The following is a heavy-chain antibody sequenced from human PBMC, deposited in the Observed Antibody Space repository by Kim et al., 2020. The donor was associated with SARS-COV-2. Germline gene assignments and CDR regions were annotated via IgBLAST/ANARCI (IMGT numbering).Heavy chain of an antibody. CDR1: GYSFTSYW. V-gene: IGHV5-51*01. D-gene: IGHD3-22*01. J-gene: IGHJ4*02. CDR3: ARGPPTMIVVAVSFDY. CDR2: IYPGDSDT. Sequence: GESLKISCKGSGYSFTSYWIGWVRQMPGKGLEWMGIIYPGDSDTRYSPSFQGQVTISADKSISTAYLQWSSLKASDTAMYYCARGPPTMIVVAVSFDYWGQGTLVTVSS.